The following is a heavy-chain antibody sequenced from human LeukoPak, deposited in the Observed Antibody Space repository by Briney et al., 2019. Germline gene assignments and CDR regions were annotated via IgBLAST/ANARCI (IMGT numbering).Heavy chain of an antibody. CDR3: AKDRNSLGLDY. CDR2: INGSGGST. Sequence: GGSLRLSCAASGFTFSSYAMSWVRQAPGKGLEWVSDINGSGGSTYYADSVKGRFTISRANSKKTLYPQMNSLRAEDTAVYYCAKDRNSLGLDYWGQGTLVTVSS. V-gene: IGHV3-23*01. D-gene: IGHD1-7*01. CDR1: GFTFSSYA. J-gene: IGHJ4*02.